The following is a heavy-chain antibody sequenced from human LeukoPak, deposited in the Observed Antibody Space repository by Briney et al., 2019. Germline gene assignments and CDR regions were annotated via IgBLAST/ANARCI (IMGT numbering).Heavy chain of an antibody. D-gene: IGHD3-10*01. CDR3: ARKGRIPTVRGDDAFDI. V-gene: IGHV1-18*01. Sequence: GGSLRVSCKASGYTFRNYGMSWVRQAPGQGLEGRGWISAYNGNTNYAQKVQGRLTMTTDTSTNTAYMELRSLRSDDTAVYYCARKGRIPTVRGDDAFDIWGQGTVVTVSS. CDR2: ISAYNGNT. CDR1: GYTFRNYG. J-gene: IGHJ3*02.